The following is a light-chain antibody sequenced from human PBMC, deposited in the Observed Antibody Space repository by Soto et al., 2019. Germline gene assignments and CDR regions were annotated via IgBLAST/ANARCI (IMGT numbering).Light chain of an antibody. CDR1: SSDVGSYNL. CDR2: EGS. Sequence: QSALTQPASVSGSPGQSITISCTGTSSDVGSYNLVSWYQQHPGKAPKLMIYEGSKRPSGVSNRFSGSKSGNTASLTISGLHSEDEADYYCCSYAGSSTYVFVTGTKLTVL. V-gene: IGLV2-23*01. J-gene: IGLJ1*01. CDR3: CSYAGSSTYV.